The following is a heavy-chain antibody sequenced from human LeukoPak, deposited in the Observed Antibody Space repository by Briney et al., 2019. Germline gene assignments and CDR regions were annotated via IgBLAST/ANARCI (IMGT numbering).Heavy chain of an antibody. CDR1: GFTFSNYS. Sequence: PGGSLRLSCAASGFTFSNYSMNWVRQAPGKGLEWVSAISGSGGSTYYADSVKGRFTISRDNSKNTLYLQMNSLRAEDTAVYYCAKTTIYCGGDCYSEPFDYWGQGTLVTVSS. V-gene: IGHV3-23*01. J-gene: IGHJ4*02. CDR2: ISGSGGST. CDR3: AKTTIYCGGDCYSEPFDY. D-gene: IGHD2-21*02.